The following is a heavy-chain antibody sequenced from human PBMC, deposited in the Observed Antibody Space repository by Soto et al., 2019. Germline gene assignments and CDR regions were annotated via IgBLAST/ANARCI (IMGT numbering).Heavy chain of an antibody. Sequence: GGSLRLSCAASGFTFRVYAMSWVRQSPGKGLEWVTSISDSGGYTYYSDSVKGRFTISRDNSKNTQYLQMNSLRAEDTAVYYCAKERVGAVAGAFDYWGQGTLVTVSS. D-gene: IGHD6-19*01. CDR2: ISDSGGYT. CDR3: AKERVGAVAGAFDY. J-gene: IGHJ4*02. V-gene: IGHV3-23*01. CDR1: GFTFRVYA.